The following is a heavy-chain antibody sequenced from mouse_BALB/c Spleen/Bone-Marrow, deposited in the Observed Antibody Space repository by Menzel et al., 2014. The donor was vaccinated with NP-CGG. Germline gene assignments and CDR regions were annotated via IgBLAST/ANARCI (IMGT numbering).Heavy chain of an antibody. D-gene: IGHD2-4*01. CDR3: ARHDYGEENFDY. Sequence: EVMLVESGGDLVKPGGSLKLSCAASGFTFSSYGMSWVRQTPDKSLESVATISSGGSYTHFPDSVKERFTISRDNANNTLYLQMSGLKSEDTAMYYCARHDYGEENFDYWGLGTTLTVSS. V-gene: IGHV5-6*01. J-gene: IGHJ2*01. CDR2: ISSGGSYT. CDR1: GFTFSSYG.